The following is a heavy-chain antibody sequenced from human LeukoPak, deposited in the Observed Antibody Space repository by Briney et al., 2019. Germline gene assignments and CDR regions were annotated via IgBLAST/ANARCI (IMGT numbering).Heavy chain of an antibody. D-gene: IGHD1-26*01. V-gene: IGHV1-46*01. CDR1: GYTFTGYY. CDR2: INPSGGST. CDR3: ARSREVGATRYYYYMDV. J-gene: IGHJ6*03. Sequence: ASVRVSCKASGYTFTGYYMHWVRQAPGQGLEWMGIINPSGGSTSYAQKFQGRVTMTRDTSTSTVYMELSSLRSEDTAVYYCARSREVGATRYYYYMDVWGKGTTVTVSS.